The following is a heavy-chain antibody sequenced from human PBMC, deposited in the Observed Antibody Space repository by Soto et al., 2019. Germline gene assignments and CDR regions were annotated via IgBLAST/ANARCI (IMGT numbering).Heavy chain of an antibody. Sequence: SETLSLTCAVSGGSISSGGYSWSWIRQPPGKGLEWIGYIYHSGSTYYNPSLKSRVTISVDRSKNQFSLKLSSVTAADTAVYYCAREAAAGKKSQGFDYWGQGTLVTVSS. CDR3: AREAAAGKKSQGFDY. V-gene: IGHV4-30-2*01. J-gene: IGHJ4*02. CDR1: GGSISSGGYS. D-gene: IGHD6-13*01. CDR2: IYHSGST.